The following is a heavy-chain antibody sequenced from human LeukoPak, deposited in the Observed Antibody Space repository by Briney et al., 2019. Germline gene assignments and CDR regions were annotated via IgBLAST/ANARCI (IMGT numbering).Heavy chain of an antibody. Sequence: ASVKVSCKASGYTFTGYYMHWVRQAPGQGLEWMGWINPNSGGTNYAQKFQGRVTMTRDTSISTAYMELSRLRSDDTAVYYCARGRTTQGLLWFGESWFDPWGQGTLVTVSS. V-gene: IGHV1-2*02. D-gene: IGHD3-10*01. CDR2: INPNSGGT. J-gene: IGHJ5*02. CDR1: GYTFTGYY. CDR3: ARGRTTQGLLWFGESWFDP.